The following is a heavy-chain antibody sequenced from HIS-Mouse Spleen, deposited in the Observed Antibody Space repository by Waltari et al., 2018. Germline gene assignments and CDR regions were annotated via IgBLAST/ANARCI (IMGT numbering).Heavy chain of an antibody. CDR2: ISYDGSNK. CDR1: GFTFSSYA. J-gene: IGHJ3*02. V-gene: IGHV3-30-3*01. Sequence: QVQLVESGGGVVQPGRSLRLSCAASGFTFSSYAMHWVRQAPGKGLEGVAVISYDGSNKYYADSVKGRFTISRDNSKNTLYLQMNSLRAEDTAVYYCARVGSGESGAFDIWGQGTMVTVSS. CDR3: ARVGSGESGAFDI. D-gene: IGHD3-10*01.